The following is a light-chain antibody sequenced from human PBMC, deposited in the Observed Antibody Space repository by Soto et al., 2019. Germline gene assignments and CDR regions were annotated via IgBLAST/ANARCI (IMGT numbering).Light chain of an antibody. J-gene: IGKJ3*01. V-gene: IGKV1-33*01. CDR3: QQYGDLPFT. CDR2: DAS. CDR1: QGISND. Sequence: DIQMTQSPSSLSASVGDRVTITCQASQGISNDLNWYQHKLGKAPKLLIYDASTLETGVPSRFSGSGSGTEFTFTISSLQPEDIGTYFCQQYGDLPFTFGPGTKWLSN.